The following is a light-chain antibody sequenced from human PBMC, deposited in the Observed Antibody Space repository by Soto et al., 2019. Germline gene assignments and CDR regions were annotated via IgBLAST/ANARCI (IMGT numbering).Light chain of an antibody. CDR3: QQYSAWPLT. J-gene: IGKJ4*01. V-gene: IGKV3-15*01. CDR1: QSVSSN. Sequence: EIVMTQSPATLSVSPGERATLSCGASQSVSSNLAWYQQRPGQAPRLLIYAASTRATGIPARFSGSGSGREFTLTISSLQSEDFAIYYCQQYSAWPLTFGGGTKVEIK. CDR2: AAS.